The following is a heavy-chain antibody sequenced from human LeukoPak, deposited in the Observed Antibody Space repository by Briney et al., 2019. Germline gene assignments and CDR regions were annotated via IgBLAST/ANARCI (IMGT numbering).Heavy chain of an antibody. J-gene: IGHJ5*02. Sequence: SETLSLTCTVSGGSISSSSYYWGWIRQPPGKGLEWIGSIYYSGSTYYNPSLKSRVTISVDTSKNQFSLKLSSVTAADTAVYYCASDPSPAYYGFWSGYFHNWFDPWGQGTLVTVSS. CDR1: GGSISSSSYY. D-gene: IGHD3-3*01. CDR2: IYYSGST. CDR3: ASDPSPAYYGFWSGYFHNWFDP. V-gene: IGHV4-39*01.